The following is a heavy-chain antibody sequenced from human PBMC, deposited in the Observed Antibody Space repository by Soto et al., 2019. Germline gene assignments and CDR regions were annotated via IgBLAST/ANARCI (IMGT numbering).Heavy chain of an antibody. V-gene: IGHV4-59*01. CDR2: ISYNGNT. CDR1: GGSIISYY. Sequence: PSETLSLTCTVSGGSIISYYWNWIRQPPGKGLEWLGCISYNGNTYSIPSLRSRVTVSMDRSKNQFSLELTSVAAADTAMYYCARYTYCPFAGGVYFYYGLDVWGQGTTVTVSS. D-gene: IGHD2-2*02. CDR3: ARYTYCPFAGGVYFYYGLDV. J-gene: IGHJ6*02.